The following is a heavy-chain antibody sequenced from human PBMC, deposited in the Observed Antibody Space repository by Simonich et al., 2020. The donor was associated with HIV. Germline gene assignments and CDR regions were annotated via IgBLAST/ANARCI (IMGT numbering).Heavy chain of an antibody. Sequence: QVQLQQWGAGLLKPSETLSLTCAVYGGSSSGYYWSWVRQPPGKGLGGIGDIDDSGTPNYSPSLKGRVTISLDTSRNQFSLKLSSGTAADKAVYYCARHSGYADAFDIWGQGTMITVSS. V-gene: IGHV4-34*01. D-gene: IGHD5-12*01. CDR3: ARHSGYADAFDI. CDR2: IDDSGTP. J-gene: IGHJ3*02. CDR1: GGSSSGYY.